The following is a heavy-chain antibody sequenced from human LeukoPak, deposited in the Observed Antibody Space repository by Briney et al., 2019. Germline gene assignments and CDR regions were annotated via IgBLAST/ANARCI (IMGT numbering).Heavy chain of an antibody. CDR3: ARDRRQQQLEY. V-gene: IGHV4-38-2*02. Sequence: SETLSLTCTVSGYSISSGYYWGWIRQPPGKGLEWIGSIYHSGSTYYNPSLKSRVTISVDTSKNQFSLKLSSVTAADTAVYYCARDRRQQQLEYWGQGTLVTVSS. D-gene: IGHD6-13*01. CDR2: IYHSGST. CDR1: GYSISSGYY. J-gene: IGHJ4*02.